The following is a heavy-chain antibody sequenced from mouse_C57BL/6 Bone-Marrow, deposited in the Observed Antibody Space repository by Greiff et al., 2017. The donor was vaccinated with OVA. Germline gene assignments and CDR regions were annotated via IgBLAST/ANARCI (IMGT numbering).Heavy chain of an antibody. D-gene: IGHD3-3*01. CDR3: ARHLGGDEDYAMDY. CDR2: IWSDGST. Sequence: QVQLKESGPGLVAPSQSLSITCTVSGFSLTSYGVHWVRQPPGKGLEWLVVIWSDGSTTYNSALKSRLSISNDNSKSQVFLKMNSLQTDDTAMYYCARHLGGDEDYAMDYWGQGTSVTVSS. V-gene: IGHV2-6-1*01. CDR1: GFSLTSYG. J-gene: IGHJ4*01.